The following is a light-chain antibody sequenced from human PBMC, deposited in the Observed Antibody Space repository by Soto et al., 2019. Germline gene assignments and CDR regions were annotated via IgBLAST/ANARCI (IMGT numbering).Light chain of an antibody. CDR1: QTIGGW. CDR3: QQYDSYPYT. CDR2: AAS. J-gene: IGKJ2*01. V-gene: IGKV1-5*03. Sequence: DIQMTQSPSTLSASVGDRVTINCRASQTIGGWVAWFQQKPGRAPKLQIFAASSLETGGPSGFSGGGSGTEFSLSITSLQPDDFATYYCQQYDSYPYTFGQGPKVEMK.